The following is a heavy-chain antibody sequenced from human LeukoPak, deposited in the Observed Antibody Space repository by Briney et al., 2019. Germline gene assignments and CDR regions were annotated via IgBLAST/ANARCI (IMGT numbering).Heavy chain of an antibody. D-gene: IGHD6-13*01. J-gene: IGHJ6*02. CDR1: GFTFSSYG. CDR2: IREDGSEK. V-gene: IGHV3-7*03. CDR3: ARDETKGSSWFYYYGMDV. Sequence: GGSLRLSCAASGFTFSSYGMTWVRQTPGKGLEWVANIREDGSEKNYVDSVKGRFTISRDNANNILYLQMNSLRAEDTAMYYCARDETKGSSWFYYYGMDVWGQGTTVTVSS.